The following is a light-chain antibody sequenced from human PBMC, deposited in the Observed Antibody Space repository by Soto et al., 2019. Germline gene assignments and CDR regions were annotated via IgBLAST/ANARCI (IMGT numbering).Light chain of an antibody. J-gene: IGKJ4*01. CDR1: QGISSA. CDR2: DAS. CDR3: QQFKSYSRT. Sequence: AIQLTQSPSSLSASVGDRVTITCRASQGISSALAWYQQKPGKAPNLLIHDASRLESGVPSRFSGSGSGTDFTLTISSLQPEDFATYYCQQFKSYSRTFGGGTKVEIK. V-gene: IGKV1-13*02.